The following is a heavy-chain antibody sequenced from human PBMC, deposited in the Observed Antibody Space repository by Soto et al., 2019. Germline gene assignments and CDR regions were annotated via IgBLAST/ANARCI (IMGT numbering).Heavy chain of an antibody. D-gene: IGHD2-8*01. CDR1: GYTFTSYD. Sequence: ASVKVSCKASGYTFTSYDINWVRQATGQGLEWMGWMNPNSGNTGYAQKFQGRVTMTRNTSISTAYMELSSLRSEDTAVYYCASAGYCTNGVCYITGDYYYYGMDVWGQGTTVTVS. J-gene: IGHJ6*02. CDR2: MNPNSGNT. V-gene: IGHV1-8*01. CDR3: ASAGYCTNGVCYITGDYYYYGMDV.